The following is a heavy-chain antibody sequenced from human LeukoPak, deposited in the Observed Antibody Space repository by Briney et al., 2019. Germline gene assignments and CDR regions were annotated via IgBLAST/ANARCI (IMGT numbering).Heavy chain of an antibody. CDR3: ARGSIQGYCTNGVCYPMTPFAY. Sequence: ASVKVSCKASGYTFTSYGISWVRQAPGQGLEWMGWISAYNGNTNYAQKLQGRVTMTTDTSTSTAYMELRSLTSDDTAVYYCARGSIQGYCTNGVCYPMTPFAYWGQRTLVTVSS. CDR1: GYTFTSYG. D-gene: IGHD2-8*01. CDR2: ISAYNGNT. J-gene: IGHJ4*02. V-gene: IGHV1-18*01.